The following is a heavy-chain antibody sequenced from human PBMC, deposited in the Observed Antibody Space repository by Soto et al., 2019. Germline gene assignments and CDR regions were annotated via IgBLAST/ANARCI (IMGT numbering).Heavy chain of an antibody. CDR1: GDSINSGAHY. Sequence: TSETLSLTCNVSGDSINSGAHYWTWIRQHPGKGLEWIGYIYYSGSTYYNPSLKSRVTISVDRSKNQFSLKLSSVTAADTAVYYCAAGGGLPRYYWGQGTLVTVSS. J-gene: IGHJ4*02. CDR3: AAGGGLPRYY. CDR2: IYYSGST. V-gene: IGHV4-31*03. D-gene: IGHD5-12*01.